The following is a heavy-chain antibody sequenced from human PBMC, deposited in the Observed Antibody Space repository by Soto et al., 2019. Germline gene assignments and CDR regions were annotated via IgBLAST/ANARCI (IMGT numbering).Heavy chain of an antibody. V-gene: IGHV1-2*02. Sequence: ASVKVSCKASGYTFTGYYMHWVRQAPGQGLEWMGWINPNSGGTNYAQKFQGRVTMTRDTSISTAYMELSRLRSDDTAVYYCAREKIYSSGWFLGKDVWGQGTTVTVSS. CDR2: INPNSGGT. D-gene: IGHD6-19*01. CDR3: AREKIYSSGWFLGKDV. J-gene: IGHJ6*02. CDR1: GYTFTGYY.